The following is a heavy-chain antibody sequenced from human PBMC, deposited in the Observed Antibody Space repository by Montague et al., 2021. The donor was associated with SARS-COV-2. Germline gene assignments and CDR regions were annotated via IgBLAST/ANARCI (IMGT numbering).Heavy chain of an antibody. CDR2: IYYSGST. CDR1: GGSVSSGSYY. J-gene: IGHJ6*02. D-gene: IGHD3-3*01. V-gene: IGHV4-61*01. Sequence: SETLSLTCTVSGGSVSSGSYYWSWIRQPPGKGLEWIGYIYYSGSTNYNPSLKRRVTISVDTSKNQFSLKLSSVTAADTAVYYCARDPWHITIFGVVTRYGMDVWGQGTTVTVSS. CDR3: ARDPWHITIFGVVTRYGMDV.